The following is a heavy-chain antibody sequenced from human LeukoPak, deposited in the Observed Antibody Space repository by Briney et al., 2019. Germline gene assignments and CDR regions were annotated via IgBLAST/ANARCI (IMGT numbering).Heavy chain of an antibody. J-gene: IGHJ4*02. V-gene: IGHV3-9*01. D-gene: IGHD6-13*01. CDR3: AKDKSRDSSWSLGHDY. CDR1: GFTFDDYA. Sequence: GRSLRLSCAASGFTFDDYAMHWVRQAPGKGLEWVSGIGWNGGSIVYADSVRGRFTISRDNAKNSLYLQMNSLRAEDTALYYCAKDKSRDSSWSLGHDYWGQGTLVTVSS. CDR2: IGWNGGSI.